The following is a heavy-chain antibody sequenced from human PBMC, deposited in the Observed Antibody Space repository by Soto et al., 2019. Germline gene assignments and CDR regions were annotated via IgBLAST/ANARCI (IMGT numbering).Heavy chain of an antibody. V-gene: IGHV1-2*04. CDR1: GYTFTGYY. Sequence: ASVKVSCKASGYTFTGYYMHWVRQAPGQGLEWMGWINPNSGGTNYAQKFQGWVTMTRDTSISTAYMELSRLRSDDTAVYYCARQAVQLKYYHYVLAVWGQGTTVTGSS. J-gene: IGHJ6*02. CDR2: INPNSGGT. D-gene: IGHD6-6*01. CDR3: ARQAVQLKYYHYVLAV.